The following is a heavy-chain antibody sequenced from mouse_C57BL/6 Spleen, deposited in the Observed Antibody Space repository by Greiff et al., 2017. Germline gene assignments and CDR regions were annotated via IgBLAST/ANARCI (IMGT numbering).Heavy chain of an antibody. V-gene: IGHV1-69*01. J-gene: IGHJ4*01. CDR3: ARWDNAMDY. Sequence: VQLQQPGAELVMPGASVKLSCKASGYTFTSYWMHWVKQRPGQGLEWIGEIDPSDSYTNYNQKFKGKSTLTVDKSSSTAYMQLSSLTSEDSAVYYRARWDNAMDYWGQGTSVTVSS. CDR1: GYTFTSYW. D-gene: IGHD4-1*01. CDR2: IDPSDSYT.